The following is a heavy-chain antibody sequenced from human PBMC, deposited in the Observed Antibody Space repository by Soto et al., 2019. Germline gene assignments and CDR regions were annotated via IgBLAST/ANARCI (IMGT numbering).Heavy chain of an antibody. CDR2: ISSSSSTI. CDR1: GFTFSDYY. J-gene: IGHJ3*02. D-gene: IGHD6-13*01. CDR3: ASKQLVLGDGFDI. Sequence: GGSLRLSCAASGFTFSDYYMSWIRQAPGKGLEWVSYISSSSSTIYYADSVKGRFTISRDNAENSLYLQMNSLRAEDTAVYYCASKQLVLGDGFDIWGQGTMVTVSS. V-gene: IGHV3-11*01.